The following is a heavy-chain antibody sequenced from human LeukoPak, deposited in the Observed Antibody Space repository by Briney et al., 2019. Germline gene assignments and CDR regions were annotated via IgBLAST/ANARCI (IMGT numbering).Heavy chain of an antibody. D-gene: IGHD6-13*01. CDR3: ARSGEAGTFDY. CDR2: INTNTGNP. Sequence: ASVKVSCKASGYTFTNYIMNWVRQAPGQGLEWMGWINTNTGNPTYAQGFTGRFVFSLDTSVSTAYLQISSLKAEDTAVYYCARSGEAGTFDYWGQGTLVTVSS. V-gene: IGHV7-4-1*02. J-gene: IGHJ4*02. CDR1: GYTFTNYI.